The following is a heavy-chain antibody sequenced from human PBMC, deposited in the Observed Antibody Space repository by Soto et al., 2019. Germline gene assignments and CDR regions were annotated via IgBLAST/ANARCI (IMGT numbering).Heavy chain of an antibody. CDR1: GFTVSTTY. CDR2: MYTGGST. Sequence: EVQLVESGGGLIHPGGSLRLSCGASGFTVSTTYMSWVRQAPGKGLEWVSTMYTGGSTSYADSVKGRFTISRDNSKNTPDLPMNRLRVEDAVVFFCAGGGGYRGYVGHASWGQGTLVTVSP. D-gene: IGHD5-12*01. J-gene: IGHJ5*02. V-gene: IGHV3-53*01. CDR3: AGGGGYRGYVGHAS.